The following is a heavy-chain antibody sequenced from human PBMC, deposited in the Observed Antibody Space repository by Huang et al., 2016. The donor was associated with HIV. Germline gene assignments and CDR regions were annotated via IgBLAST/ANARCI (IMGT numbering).Heavy chain of an antibody. CDR3: ARHFGSWSGYFDS. CDR2: IYYSGDT. D-gene: IGHD3-10*01. J-gene: IGHJ4*02. V-gene: IGHV4-39*01. CDR1: GGSITGSNYY. Sequence: QLQLQESGPGLVRPSETLSLICTVSGGSITGSNYYWGWIRQPPGKGLEWIGSIYYSGDTDYNPSLKSRVTMSVDTSKNRFSLDIRSVAVADTASYYCARHFGSWSGYFDSWGQGTLVPVSS.